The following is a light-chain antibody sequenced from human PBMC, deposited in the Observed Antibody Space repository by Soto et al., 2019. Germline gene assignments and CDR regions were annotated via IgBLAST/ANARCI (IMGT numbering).Light chain of an antibody. V-gene: IGLV2-23*02. J-gene: IGLJ1*01. CDR1: SSDVGSYNL. CDR2: DVS. CDR3: CSYTSGSTYV. Sequence: QSALTQPASVSGSPGQSITISCTGTSSDVGSYNLVTWYQHNPGKAPKLLLYDVSKWPSGVSNRFSGSKSGNTASLTIFGLQAEDEADYYCCSYTSGSTYVFGTGTKLTVL.